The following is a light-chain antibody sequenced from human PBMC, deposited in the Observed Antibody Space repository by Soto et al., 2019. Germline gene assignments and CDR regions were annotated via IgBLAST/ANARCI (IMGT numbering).Light chain of an antibody. CDR1: SSDVG. J-gene: IGLJ2*01. V-gene: IGLV2-18*02. CDR3: GSYLTSSIV. Sequence: QSALTQPPSVSGSPGQSVTISCTGASSDVGVAWYQQPPGTAPKLLIYDVTNRPAGVPDRFSGSKSGNTASLTISGLRAGDEADYYCGSYLTSSIVFGGGTKLTVL. CDR2: DVT.